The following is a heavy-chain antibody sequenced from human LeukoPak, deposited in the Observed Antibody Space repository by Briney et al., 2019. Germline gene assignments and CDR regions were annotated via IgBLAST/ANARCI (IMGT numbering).Heavy chain of an antibody. D-gene: IGHD3-22*01. CDR2: QTSNSGGT. CDR1: RHIFTGHY. J-gene: IGHJ3*02. Sequence: SVKLSCNASRHIFTGHYTHWARHAPGQGLEWMGWQTSNSGGTNHAQKPQRRHTITRDTSISTAYMELSRLRSDDTAVYYCARDPWDYYGSSGYYIAAFDIWGQGTMVTVSS. CDR3: ARDPWDYYGSSGYYIAAFDI. V-gene: IGHV1-2*02.